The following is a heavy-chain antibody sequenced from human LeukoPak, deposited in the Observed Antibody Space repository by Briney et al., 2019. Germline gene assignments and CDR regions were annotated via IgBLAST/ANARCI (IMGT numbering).Heavy chain of an antibody. CDR1: GFTFGGYG. CDR2: IAYDGGRA. V-gene: IGHV3-33*01. CDR3: TRYNNDHFDY. D-gene: IGHD1-14*01. J-gene: IGHJ4*02. Sequence: PGRSLRLSCAGSGFTFGGYGMHWFRQTPGKGLEWVAVIAYDGGRAFYADSVKGRFTISRDNSKNTMSVQMDDLRAEDMAVYYCTRYNNDHFDYWGQGTLVTVSS.